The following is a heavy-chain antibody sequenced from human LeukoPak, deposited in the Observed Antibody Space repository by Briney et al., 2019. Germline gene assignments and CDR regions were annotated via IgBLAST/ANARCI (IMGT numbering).Heavy chain of an antibody. CDR2: FSCSGST. D-gene: IGHD3-9*01. J-gene: IGHJ3*02. V-gene: IGHV4-39*01. CDR3: AKGLRYLSFNDAFDI. Sequence: SETLSLTCTVSGRSISGSSYYWVWIRQPPGKGLEWIGRFSCSGSTYYNPSLKSRVTISVDTSKTKFSLRLSSVTAADTAVYYCAKGLRYLSFNDAFDIWGQGTMVTVSS. CDR1: GRSISGSSYY.